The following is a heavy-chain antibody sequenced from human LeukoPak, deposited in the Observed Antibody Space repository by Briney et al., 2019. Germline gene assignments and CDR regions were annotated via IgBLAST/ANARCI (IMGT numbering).Heavy chain of an antibody. CDR1: GGSFSSYY. Sequence: SETLSLTCAVYGGSFSSYYWSWIRQPAGKGLEGIRRIYTSGSTNYNPSLKSRVTMSVDTSKNQFSLKLSSVTAAETAVYYCARDQDIVVVPAAFVSTSGSGFDPWGQGTLVTVSS. CDR2: IYTSGST. D-gene: IGHD2-2*01. J-gene: IGHJ5*02. V-gene: IGHV4-4*07. CDR3: ARDQDIVVVPAAFVSTSGSGFDP.